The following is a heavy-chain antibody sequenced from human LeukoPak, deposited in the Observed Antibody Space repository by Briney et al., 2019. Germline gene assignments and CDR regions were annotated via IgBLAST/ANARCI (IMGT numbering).Heavy chain of an antibody. D-gene: IGHD7-27*01. CDR1: GGSFSGYY. CDR3: ARHRDSYWGHFDY. V-gene: IGHV4-34*01. Sequence: SETLSLTCAVYGGSFSGYYWSWIRQPPGKGLEWIGEINHSGSTYYNPSLKSRVTISVDTSKNHFSLKLSSVTAADTAVYYCARHRDSYWGHFDYWGQGTLVTVSS. J-gene: IGHJ4*02. CDR2: INHSGST.